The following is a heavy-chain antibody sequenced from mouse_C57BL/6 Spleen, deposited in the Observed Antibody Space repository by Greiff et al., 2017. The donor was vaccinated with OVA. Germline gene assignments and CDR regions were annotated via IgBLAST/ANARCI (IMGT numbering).Heavy chain of an antibody. V-gene: IGHV7-1*01. D-gene: IGHD1-1*01. CDR1: GFTFSDFY. Sequence: EVKLMESGGGLVQSGRSLRLSCATSGFTFSDFYMEWVRQAPGKGLEWIAASRNKANDYTTEYSASVKGRFIVSRDTSQSILYLQMNALRAEDTAIYYCASRYYGSREGYFDYWGQGTTLTVSS. CDR2: SRNKANDYTT. CDR3: ASRYYGSREGYFDY. J-gene: IGHJ2*01.